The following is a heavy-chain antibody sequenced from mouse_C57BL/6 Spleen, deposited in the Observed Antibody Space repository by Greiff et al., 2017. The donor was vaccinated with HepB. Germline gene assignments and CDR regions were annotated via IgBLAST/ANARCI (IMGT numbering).Heavy chain of an antibody. V-gene: IGHV5-4*01. CDR1: GFTFSSYA. D-gene: IGHD1-1*02. J-gene: IGHJ4*01. CDR2: ISDGGSYT. CDR3: ARKGGNFAMDY. Sequence: EVQVVESGGGLVKPGGSLKLSCAASGFTFSSYAMSWVRQTPEKRLEWVATISDGGSYTYYPDNVKGRFTISRDNAKNNLYLQMSQLKSEDTAMYYCARKGGNFAMDYWGQGTSVTVSS.